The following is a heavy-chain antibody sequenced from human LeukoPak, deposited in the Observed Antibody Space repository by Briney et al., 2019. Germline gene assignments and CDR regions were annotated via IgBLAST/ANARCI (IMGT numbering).Heavy chain of an antibody. D-gene: IGHD6-19*01. CDR1: GFTVSSNY. CDR3: AREPYSSGYSHYYYMDV. V-gene: IGHV3-11*04. CDR2: ISTSGSTK. J-gene: IGHJ6*03. Sequence: GGSLRLSCAASGFTVSSNYMSWVRQAPGKGLEWVSYISTSGSTKYYADSVKGRFTISRDNAKNSLYLQMNSLRAEDTAVYYCAREPYSSGYSHYYYMDVWGKGTTVTVSS.